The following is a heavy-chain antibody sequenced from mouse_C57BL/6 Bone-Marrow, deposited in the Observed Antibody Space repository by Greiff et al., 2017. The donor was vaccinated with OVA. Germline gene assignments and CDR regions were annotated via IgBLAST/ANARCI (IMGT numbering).Heavy chain of an antibody. CDR1: GFNIKNTY. Sequence: VQLQQSVAELVRPGASVKLSCTASGFNIKNTYMHWVKQRPEQGLEWIGRIDPANGNTKYTPKFQGKATITADTSSTTAYLQLSSLTSEDTAIYYCAPYYYGSSYFDYWGQGTTLTVSS. J-gene: IGHJ2*01. V-gene: IGHV14-3*01. CDR2: IDPANGNT. CDR3: APYYYGSSYFDY. D-gene: IGHD1-1*01.